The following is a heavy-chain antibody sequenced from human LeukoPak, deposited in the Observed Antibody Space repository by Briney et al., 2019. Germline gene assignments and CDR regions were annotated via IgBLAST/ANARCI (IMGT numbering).Heavy chain of an antibody. V-gene: IGHV1-46*01. D-gene: IGHD1-1*01. Sequence: GASVKVSCKASGYTFTSYYMHWVRQAPGQGLEWMGIINPSGGSTSYAQKFRGRVTMTRDMSTSTVYMELSSLRSEDTAVYYCARGGNARGPLDYWGQGTLVTVSS. J-gene: IGHJ4*02. CDR2: INPSGGST. CDR3: ARGGNARGPLDY. CDR1: GYTFTSYY.